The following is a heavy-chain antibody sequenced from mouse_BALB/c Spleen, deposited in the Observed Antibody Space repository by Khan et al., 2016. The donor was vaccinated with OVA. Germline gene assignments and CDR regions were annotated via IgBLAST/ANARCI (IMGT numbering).Heavy chain of an antibody. D-gene: IGHD1-1*01. Sequence: DLVKPGASVKLSCKASGYTFTSYWINWIKQRPGQGLEWIGRIAPGSGSPYYNEMFKGKATLTVDTSSSTAYIQLSSLSSEDSAVYFCTRENYYGSRCYAMDYWGQGTSVTVSS. CDR3: TRENYYGSRCYAMDY. J-gene: IGHJ4*01. CDR1: GYTFTSYW. CDR2: IAPGSGSP. V-gene: IGHV1S41*01.